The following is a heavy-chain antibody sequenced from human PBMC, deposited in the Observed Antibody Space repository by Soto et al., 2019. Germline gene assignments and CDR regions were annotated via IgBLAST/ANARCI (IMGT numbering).Heavy chain of an antibody. Sequence: ASVKVSCKASGYTFTSYDINWVLQATGQGLEWMGWMNPNSGNTGYAQKFQGRVTMTRNTSISTAYMELSSLRSEDTAVYYCAREGATQDYYGMDVWGQGTTVTVSS. D-gene: IGHD1-26*01. CDR3: AREGATQDYYGMDV. CDR2: MNPNSGNT. V-gene: IGHV1-8*01. CDR1: GYTFTSYD. J-gene: IGHJ6*02.